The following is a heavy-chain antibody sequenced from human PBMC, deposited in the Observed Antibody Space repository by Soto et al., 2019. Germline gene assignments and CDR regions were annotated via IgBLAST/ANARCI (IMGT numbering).Heavy chain of an antibody. CDR2: IYYSGST. CDR3: ARRRPVRGQGCYFDY. J-gene: IGHJ4*02. D-gene: IGHD3-10*02. Sequence: PSETLSLTCTVSGGSISSGGYYWSWIRQHPGKGLEWIAYIYYSGSTYYNPSLKSRVTISVDTSKNQFSLRLSSVTAADTAAYYCARRRPVRGQGCYFDYWGQGTMVTVSS. V-gene: IGHV4-31*03. CDR1: GGSISSGGYY.